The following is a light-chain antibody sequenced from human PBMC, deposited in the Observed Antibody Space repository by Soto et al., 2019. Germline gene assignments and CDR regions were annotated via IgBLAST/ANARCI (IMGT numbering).Light chain of an antibody. CDR1: QSISSS. J-gene: IGKJ4*01. Sequence: IQMTQSPSSLSASVGDRVTITCRASQSISSSSNWYQQKPGKAPKLLIYGTSSLQSGVPSRFSGSGSGTDFTLTISCLQSEDFATYYCQQYYSYLLTFGGGTKVDIK. CDR3: QQYYSYLLT. CDR2: GTS. V-gene: IGKV1-39*01.